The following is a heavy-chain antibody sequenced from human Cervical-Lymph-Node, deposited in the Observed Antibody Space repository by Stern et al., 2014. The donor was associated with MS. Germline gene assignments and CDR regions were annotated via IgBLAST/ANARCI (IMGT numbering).Heavy chain of an antibody. V-gene: IGHV4-4*02. Sequence: QLQLQESGPGLVKPSGTLSLICAVSGASISRSHCWTWVRQPPGKGLEWIGEIYPGGTTNYKSSLKSRVTISEDKSKNQFSLELSSVTAADTAVYYCARSAYYYDIGTYYSLLGDYWGQGILVTVSS. CDR1: GASISRSHC. CDR3: ARSAYYYDIGTYYSLLGDY. CDR2: IYPGGTT. J-gene: IGHJ4*02. D-gene: IGHD3-22*01.